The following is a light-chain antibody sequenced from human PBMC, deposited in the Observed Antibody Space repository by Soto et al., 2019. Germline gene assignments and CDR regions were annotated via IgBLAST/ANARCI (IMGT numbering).Light chain of an antibody. CDR1: QSISFW. CDR2: DAS. V-gene: IGKV1-5*01. CDR3: QQYNVYSPT. J-gene: IGKJ1*01. Sequence: DIQMTQSPSTLSASVGDRFTLTCRASQSISFWLAWYKQKPGKAPNXXSYDASTLQSGVPSRFRGSGSGTEFTLTISRLQPDDFATYYCQQYNVYSPTFGQGTKVDIK.